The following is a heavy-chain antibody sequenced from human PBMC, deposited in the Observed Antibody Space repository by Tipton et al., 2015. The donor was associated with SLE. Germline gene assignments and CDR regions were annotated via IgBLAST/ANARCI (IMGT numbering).Heavy chain of an antibody. CDR2: IYTSGST. D-gene: IGHD3-22*01. J-gene: IGHJ4*02. CDR1: GGSISSYY. Sequence: TLSLTCTVSGGSISSYYWSWIRQPAGKGLEWIGRIYTSGSTNYNPSLKSRVTMSVDTSKNQFSLKLSSVTAADTAVYYCAREWYDSSGGPRAYYFDYWGQGTLVTVSS. CDR3: AREWYDSSGGPRAYYFDY. V-gene: IGHV4-4*07.